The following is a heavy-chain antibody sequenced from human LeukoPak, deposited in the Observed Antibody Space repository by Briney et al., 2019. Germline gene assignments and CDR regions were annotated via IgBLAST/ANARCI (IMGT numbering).Heavy chain of an antibody. V-gene: IGHV3-33*06. CDR2: IWYDGSNK. Sequence: GGSLRLSCAASGFTFSTYGMHWVRQAPGKGLEWVAVIWYDGSNKYHADSVKGRFAISRDNSKNTLYLQMNSLRVEDTAVYYCAKGDSGSYGALDIWGQGTVVTVSS. D-gene: IGHD1-26*01. CDR3: AKGDSGSYGALDI. J-gene: IGHJ3*02. CDR1: GFTFSTYG.